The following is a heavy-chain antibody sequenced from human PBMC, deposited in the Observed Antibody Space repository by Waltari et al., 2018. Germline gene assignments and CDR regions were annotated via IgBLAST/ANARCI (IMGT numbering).Heavy chain of an antibody. CDR3: ARGRRITMIVVVINRGFDY. D-gene: IGHD3-22*01. V-gene: IGHV4-34*01. Sequence: QVQLQQWGAGLLKPSETLSLTCAVYGGSFSGYYWSWIRQPPGKGLEWIGEINHSGRTNYNPSLKSRVTISVDTSKNQFSLKLSSVTAADTAVYYCARGRRITMIVVVINRGFDYWGQGTLVTVSS. J-gene: IGHJ4*02. CDR1: GGSFSGYY. CDR2: INHSGRT.